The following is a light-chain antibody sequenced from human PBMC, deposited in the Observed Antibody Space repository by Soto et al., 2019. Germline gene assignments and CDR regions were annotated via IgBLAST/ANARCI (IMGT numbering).Light chain of an antibody. Sequence: QSVLTQPASVSGSPGQSITISCTGTSSDVGSYNLVSWYQQHPGKAPKLMIYEVSKRPSGVSNRFSGSKSGNTASLTISRLQAEDEADYYCCSYAGSSTLVVFGGGTKLTVL. J-gene: IGLJ2*01. CDR1: SSDVGSYNL. CDR3: CSYAGSSTLVV. CDR2: EVS. V-gene: IGLV2-23*02.